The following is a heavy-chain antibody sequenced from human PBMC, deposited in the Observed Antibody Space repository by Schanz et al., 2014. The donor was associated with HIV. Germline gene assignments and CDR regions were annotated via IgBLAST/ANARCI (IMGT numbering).Heavy chain of an antibody. J-gene: IGHJ6*02. Sequence: QVQLVQSGAEVKKPGSSVKVSCKASGGTFSSYAISWGRQAPGQGLEWMGGIIPLFGTRNYAQMFQGRVTITADESTNTAYMELSSLRSEDTAVYYCARGRYSSAVNGMDVWGQGTTVTVSS. CDR3: ARGRYSSAVNGMDV. D-gene: IGHD6-19*01. CDR1: GGTFSSYA. V-gene: IGHV1-69*01. CDR2: IIPLFGTR.